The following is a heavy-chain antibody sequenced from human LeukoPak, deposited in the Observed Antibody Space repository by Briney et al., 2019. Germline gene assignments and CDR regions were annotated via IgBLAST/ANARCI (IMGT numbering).Heavy chain of an antibody. V-gene: IGHV3-48*03. CDR2: ISSSGSTI. CDR3: AKGGYSSSWNPPTRFDY. D-gene: IGHD6-13*01. Sequence: LPGGSLTLSCAASGFTFSSYEMNWVRQAPGKGREWVSYISSSGSTIYYADSVKGRFTISRDNAKNSLYLQMNSLRAEDTAVYYCAKGGYSSSWNPPTRFDYWGQGTLVTVSS. J-gene: IGHJ4*02. CDR1: GFTFSSYE.